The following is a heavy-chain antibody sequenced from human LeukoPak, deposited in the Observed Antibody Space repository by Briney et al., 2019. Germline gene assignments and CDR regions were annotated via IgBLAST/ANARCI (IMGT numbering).Heavy chain of an antibody. CDR1: GGSISSSSYY. CDR3: ARRGSSYGPEGDWFYP. CDR2: ISYSGRT. D-gene: IGHD5-18*01. Sequence: SETLSLTCTVSGGSISSSSYYWGWVRQPPGKGLEWIGSISYSGRTYYNPSLKSRVTISVDTSKNQFSLKLSSVTAADTAVYYCARRGSSYGPEGDWFYPWGQGTLVSVSS. J-gene: IGHJ5*02. V-gene: IGHV4-39*01.